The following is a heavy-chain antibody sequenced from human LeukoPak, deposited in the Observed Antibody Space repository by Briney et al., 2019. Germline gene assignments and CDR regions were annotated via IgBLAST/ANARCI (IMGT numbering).Heavy chain of an antibody. D-gene: IGHD1/OR15-1a*01. CDR3: AREGLLGQYGAFDI. J-gene: IGHJ3*02. V-gene: IGHV4-30-4*08. Sequence: NPSXTLSLTCTVSGGSISSGDYYWSWIRQPQGKGLEWIVYIYYSGSTYYNPSLKSRVTISVDTSKNQFSLKLSSVTAADTAVYYCAREGLLGQYGAFDIWGQGTMVTVSS. CDR2: IYYSGST. CDR1: GGSISSGDYY.